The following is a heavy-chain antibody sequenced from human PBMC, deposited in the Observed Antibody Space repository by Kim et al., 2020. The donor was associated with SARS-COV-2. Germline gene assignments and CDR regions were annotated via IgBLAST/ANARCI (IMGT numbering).Heavy chain of an antibody. V-gene: IGHV3-74*01. J-gene: IGHJ5*02. CDR3: ARAGFGISRFDP. Sequence: AGSVKGRFTISRDNAKTTLYLQMNRLRAEDTAVYYCARAGFGISRFDPWGQGTLVTVSS. D-gene: IGHD3-16*01.